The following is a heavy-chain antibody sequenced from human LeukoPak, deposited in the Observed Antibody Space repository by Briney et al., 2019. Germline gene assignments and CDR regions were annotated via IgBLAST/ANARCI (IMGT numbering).Heavy chain of an antibody. Sequence: ASVKVSCKASGGTFSKYTISWVRQAPGQGLEWMGWISAYDGNTNYAQKLQGRVTMTTDTSTSTAYMELRSLRSDDTAVYYCARGGKYSGSYLLDYWGQGTLVTVSS. D-gene: IGHD1-26*01. V-gene: IGHV1-18*01. CDR1: GGTFSKYT. CDR3: ARGGKYSGSYLLDY. J-gene: IGHJ4*02. CDR2: ISAYDGNT.